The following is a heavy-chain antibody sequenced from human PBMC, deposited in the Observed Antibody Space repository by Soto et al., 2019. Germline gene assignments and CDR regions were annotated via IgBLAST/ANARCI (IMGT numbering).Heavy chain of an antibody. V-gene: IGHV4-34*01. CDR3: AAYYDISTGNYPY. D-gene: IGHD3-9*01. CDR1: GGPFSGYY. CDR2: INSSGST. J-gene: IGHJ4*02. Sequence: SETLSLTCAVYGGPFSGYYWSWIRQAPGRGLEWIGEINSSGSTNYNPSLKSRVTISVDTSRNQFSLMLSSVSAADTAVYYCAAYYDISTGNYPYWGQGTLVTVSS.